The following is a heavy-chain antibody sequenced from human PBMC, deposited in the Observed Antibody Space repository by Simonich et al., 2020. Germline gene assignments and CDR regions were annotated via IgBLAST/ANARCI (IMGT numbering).Heavy chain of an antibody. CDR3: GTQSGEGGSGSYYNDRGFEH. CDR2: RNPNSGNK. J-gene: IGHJ1*01. D-gene: IGHD3-10*01. CDR1: GYTFTRCD. Sequence: QVQLVQSGAEVKKPGASVKVSCKASGYTFTRCDTYWVRQATGQGLEWMGWRNPNSGNKDYAPNVHGRVPMTRDTTICTTYKELISLRPDATAVYYWGTQSGEGGSGSYYNDRGFEHWGQGTLATVSS. V-gene: IGHV1-8*01.